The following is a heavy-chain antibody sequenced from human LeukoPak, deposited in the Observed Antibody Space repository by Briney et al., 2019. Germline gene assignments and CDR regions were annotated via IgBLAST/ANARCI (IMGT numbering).Heavy chain of an antibody. J-gene: IGHJ4*02. Sequence: GGSLRLSCAASGFTVSSNYMSWVRQAPGKGLEWVSVIYSGGSTYYADPVKGRFTISRDNSKNTLFLQMNSLRAEDTAVYYCARCSLAYFDYWGQGTLVTVSS. V-gene: IGHV3-66*01. CDR2: IYSGGST. CDR3: ARCSLAYFDY. CDR1: GFTVSSNY.